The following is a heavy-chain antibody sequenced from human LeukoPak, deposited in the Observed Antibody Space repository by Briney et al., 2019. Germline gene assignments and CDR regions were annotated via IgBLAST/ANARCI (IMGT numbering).Heavy chain of an antibody. CDR1: GGSFSGYY. V-gene: IGHV4-34*01. Sequence: PSETLSLTCAVYGGSFSGYYWNWIRQPPGKGLEWIGEINHSGSTNYNPSLKSRVTISVDTSKNQFSLKLSSVTAADTAVYYCARLVWQQLVGGMDVWGQGTTVTVSS. J-gene: IGHJ6*02. CDR3: ARLVWQQLVGGMDV. D-gene: IGHD6-13*01. CDR2: INHSGST.